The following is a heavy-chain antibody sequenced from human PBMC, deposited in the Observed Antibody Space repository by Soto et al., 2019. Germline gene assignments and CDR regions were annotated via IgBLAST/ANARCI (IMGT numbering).Heavy chain of an antibody. V-gene: IGHV1-69*04. J-gene: IGHJ4*02. D-gene: IGHD4-17*01. CDR2: IIPSYDRT. CDR3: ARDPYNDYGGDTFDY. CDR1: GGTFSSYA. Sequence: SVKVSCKASGGTFSSYAIHWVRQAPGQGLEWLGKIIPSYDRTNYAQKFQGRVTVTADTYTTTAYMELSSLRSDDTAVYYCARDPYNDYGGDTFDYWGQGTLVTVSS.